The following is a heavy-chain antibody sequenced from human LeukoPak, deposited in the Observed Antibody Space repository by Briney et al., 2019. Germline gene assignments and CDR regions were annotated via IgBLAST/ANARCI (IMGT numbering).Heavy chain of an antibody. Sequence: ASVKVSCRASGYTFTNYGISWVRQAPGQGLEWMGWISTYTGNTNYAQKFQGRVTMTTDISTTTAYMEVRSLRSDDTAVYYCARDDRSGYYFSDSWGQGTLVTVS. CDR2: ISTYTGNT. CDR1: GYTFTNYG. D-gene: IGHD3-22*01. J-gene: IGHJ4*02. V-gene: IGHV1-18*01. CDR3: ARDDRSGYYFSDS.